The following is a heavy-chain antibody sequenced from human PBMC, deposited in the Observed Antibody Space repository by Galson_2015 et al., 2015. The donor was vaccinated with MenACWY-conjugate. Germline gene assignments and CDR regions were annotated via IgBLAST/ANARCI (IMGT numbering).Heavy chain of an antibody. CDR1: GFTFSSCA. D-gene: IGHD1-26*01. CDR2: ITGSDGRT. V-gene: IGHV3-23*01. Sequence: SLRLSCAASGFTFSSCAMSWVRQAPGKGLEWVSGITGSDGRTFYAASVKGRFTISRDNSKNTVYLQMNSLRAEDTAVYFCARGLGTGSLSELDSWGQGILVTVSS. CDR3: ARGLGTGSLSELDS. J-gene: IGHJ4*02.